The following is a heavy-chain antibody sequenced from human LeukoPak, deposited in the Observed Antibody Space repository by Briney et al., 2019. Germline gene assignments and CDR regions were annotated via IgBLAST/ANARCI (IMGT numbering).Heavy chain of an antibody. CDR3: ARKDDCSGGACYSGFDY. V-gene: IGHV1-46*01. J-gene: IGHJ4*02. CDR2: INPSGGST. Sequence: ASVKVSCKASGYTFTSYYMHWVRQAPGQGLEWMGIINPSGGSTSYAQKFQGRVTLTRDTSTSTFYMELSSLGSEDTAVYYCARKDDCSGGACYSGFDYWGQGTLVTVSS. CDR1: GYTFTSYY. D-gene: IGHD2-21*02.